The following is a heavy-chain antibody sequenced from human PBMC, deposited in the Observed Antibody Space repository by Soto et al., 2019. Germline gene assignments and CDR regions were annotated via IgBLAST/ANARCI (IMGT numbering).Heavy chain of an antibody. CDR1: GGTFSRYS. J-gene: IGHJ6*02. CDR2: IIPIFGIA. CDR3: ARGDRDRETGLVPAAIDGMDV. V-gene: IGHV1-69*02. D-gene: IGHD2-2*01. Sequence: QVQLVQSGAEVKKPGSSVKVSCKASGGTFSRYSITWVRQAPGHGLEWIGRIIPIFGIASYAQKFQGRVTITADESTSTAYMELSSLRFDDTAVYYCARGDRDRETGLVPAAIDGMDVWGQGTTVTVSS.